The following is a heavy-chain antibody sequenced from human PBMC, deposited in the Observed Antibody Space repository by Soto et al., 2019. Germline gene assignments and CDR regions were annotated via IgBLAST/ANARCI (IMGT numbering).Heavy chain of an antibody. J-gene: IGHJ6*02. CDR3: AKDRYGPPDSGYYYGDYYYYYYGMDV. V-gene: IGHV3-30*18. D-gene: IGHD5-12*01. CDR2: ISYDGSNK. Sequence: GGSLTLACATSGFMFSINSMEEVRQAQGRGLGWAAVISYDGSNKYYADSVKGRFTISRDNSKNTLYLQMNSLRAEDTAVYYCAKDRYGPPDSGYYYGDYYYYYYGMDVWGQGRTVAVSS. CDR1: GFMFSINS.